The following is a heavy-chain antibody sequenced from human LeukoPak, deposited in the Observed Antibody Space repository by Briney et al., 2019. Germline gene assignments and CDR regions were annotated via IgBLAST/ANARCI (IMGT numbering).Heavy chain of an antibody. CDR2: INSDGSST. V-gene: IGHV3-74*01. D-gene: IGHD3-22*01. Sequence: PGGSLRLSCAASGFTFSSYWMHWVRQPPGKGLVWVSRINSDGSSTSQADSVKGRFTVSRDNAKNNLYLQMNSLRAEDTAVYYCARELGTYDGFDYWGQGILVTVSS. J-gene: IGHJ4*02. CDR1: GFTFSSYW. CDR3: ARELGTYDGFDY.